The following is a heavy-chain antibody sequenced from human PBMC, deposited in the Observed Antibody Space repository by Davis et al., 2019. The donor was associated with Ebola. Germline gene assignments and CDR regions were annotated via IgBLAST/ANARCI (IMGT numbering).Heavy chain of an antibody. D-gene: IGHD5-18*01. J-gene: IGHJ6*02. Sequence: PGGSLRLSCAAPGFTFSSYWMHWVRQAPGKGLVWVSRINSDGSSTSYADSVKGRFTISRDNAKNTLYLQMNSLRAEDTAVYYCARDLPLRGYSYRSVMDVWGQGTTVTVSS. CDR2: INSDGSST. CDR1: GFTFSSYW. CDR3: ARDLPLRGYSYRSVMDV. V-gene: IGHV3-74*01.